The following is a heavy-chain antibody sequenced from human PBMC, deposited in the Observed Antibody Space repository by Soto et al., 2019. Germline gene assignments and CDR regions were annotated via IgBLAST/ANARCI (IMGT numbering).Heavy chain of an antibody. CDR3: VKGAWLDY. Sequence: GGSLRLSCAASGFTVSSNYMTWVRQAPGKGLEWVSVIYSGGSTNYADSVKGRFTISKDKSSNTLYLKMNNLRAEDTAVYYCVKGAWLDYWGQGTLVTVSS. V-gene: IGHV3-53*01. D-gene: IGHD6-19*01. J-gene: IGHJ4*02. CDR1: GFTVSSNY. CDR2: IYSGGST.